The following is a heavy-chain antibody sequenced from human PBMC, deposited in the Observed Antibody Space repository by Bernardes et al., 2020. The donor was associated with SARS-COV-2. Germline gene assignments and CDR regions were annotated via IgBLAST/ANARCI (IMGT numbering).Heavy chain of an antibody. D-gene: IGHD3-22*01. Sequence: SETLSLTCTVSGGSMSSDGHSWNWIPQPKGKGLEWIGYIYPGGTTYYNPSLRSRVSMSVDRSNNQFSLKLTSVTAADTAVYYCVRSGGTYYDSSNLNWFDPWGQGALVTVSS. CDR3: VRSGGTYYDSSNLNWFDP. CDR1: GGSMSSDGHS. CDR2: IYPGGTT. V-gene: IGHV4-30-2*01. J-gene: IGHJ5*02.